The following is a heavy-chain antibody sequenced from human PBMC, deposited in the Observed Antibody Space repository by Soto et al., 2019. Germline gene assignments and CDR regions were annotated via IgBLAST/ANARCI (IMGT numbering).Heavy chain of an antibody. CDR1: GGSFSGYY. J-gene: IGHJ6*03. D-gene: IGHD3-3*01. CDR3: ARGPGLRFLEWPAPRYYYYYMDV. Sequence: SETLSLTCAVYGGSFSGYYWSWIRQPPGKGLEWIGEINHSGSTNYNPSLKSRVTISVDTSKNQFSLKLSSVTAADTAVYYCARGPGLRFLEWPAPRYYYYYMDVWGKGTTVTVSS. CDR2: INHSGST. V-gene: IGHV4-34*01.